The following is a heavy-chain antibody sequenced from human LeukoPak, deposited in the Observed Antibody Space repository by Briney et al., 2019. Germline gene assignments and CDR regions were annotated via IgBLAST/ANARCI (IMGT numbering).Heavy chain of an antibody. CDR1: GFTFSSYA. J-gene: IGHJ4*02. Sequence: PGGSLRLSCAASGFTFSSYAMSWVRQAPGKGLEWVANIKQDGSEKYYVDSVKGRFTISRDNAKNSLYLQMNSLRAEDTAVYYCARDRYCSSTSCYFEGYWGQGTLVTVSS. D-gene: IGHD2-2*01. CDR2: IKQDGSEK. V-gene: IGHV3-7*01. CDR3: ARDRYCSSTSCYFEGY.